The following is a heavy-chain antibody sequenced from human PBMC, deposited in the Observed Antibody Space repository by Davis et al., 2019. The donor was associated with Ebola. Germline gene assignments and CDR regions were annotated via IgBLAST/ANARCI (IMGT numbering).Heavy chain of an antibody. V-gene: IGHV1-69*04. CDR3: ATLILNYGGHDS. CDR1: GGTFSSYA. CDR2: IIPILGIA. D-gene: IGHD4-23*01. Sequence: SVKVSCKASGGTFSSYAISWVRQAPGQGLEWMGRIIPILGIANYAQKFQGRVTMTTDKSTRTAYMELRGLTSGDTAFYYCATLILNYGGHDSWGQGTLITVSS. J-gene: IGHJ4*02.